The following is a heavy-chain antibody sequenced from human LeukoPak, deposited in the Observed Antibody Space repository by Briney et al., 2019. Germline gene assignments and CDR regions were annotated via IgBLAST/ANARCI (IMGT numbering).Heavy chain of an antibody. CDR2: ICGSGGST. Sequence: GGSLRLSCAASVFTFSSYAMSWVREAPGKGLWWVSAICGSGGSTYYADSVKGRFTISRGNSKNTLYLQMNSLRAEDTAVYYCAKDSGYCTNGVCYSFDYWGQGTLVTVSS. J-gene: IGHJ4*02. V-gene: IGHV3-23*01. D-gene: IGHD2-8*01. CDR1: VFTFSSYA. CDR3: AKDSGYCTNGVCYSFDY.